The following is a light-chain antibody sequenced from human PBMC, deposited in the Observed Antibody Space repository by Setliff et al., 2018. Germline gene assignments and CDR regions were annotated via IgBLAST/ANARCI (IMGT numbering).Light chain of an antibody. J-gene: IGLJ1*01. CDR3: SSYAGSNNYV. CDR1: SIYFRRYDY. CDR2: EVS. Sequence: QSALTQPPSASGSPGQSVTISCTGTSIYFRRYDYVSWYQQHPGKAPKLMIYEVSKWPSGVPDRFSGSKSGNTASLTVSGLQAEDEADYYCSSYAGSNNYVFGTGTKGTVL. V-gene: IGLV2-8*01.